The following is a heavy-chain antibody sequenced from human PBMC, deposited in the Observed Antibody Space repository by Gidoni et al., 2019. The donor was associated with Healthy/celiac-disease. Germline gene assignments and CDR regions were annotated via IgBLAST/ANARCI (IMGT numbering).Heavy chain of an antibody. D-gene: IGHD1-26*01. J-gene: IGHJ3*02. V-gene: IGHV4-4*07. CDR1: GGSISSYY. CDR3: ARDWGSVGAKHRSAFDI. Sequence: QVQLQESGPGLVKPSETLSLTGSAPGGSISSYYWSWVRQPAGTGLEWIGRISTSGSTNYNPSLKSRVTMSVDTSKNQFSLKLSSVTAADTAVYYCARDWGSVGAKHRSAFDIWGQGTMVTVSS. CDR2: ISTSGST.